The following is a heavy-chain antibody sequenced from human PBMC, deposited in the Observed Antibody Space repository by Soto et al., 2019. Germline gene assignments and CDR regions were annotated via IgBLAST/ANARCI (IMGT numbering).Heavy chain of an antibody. D-gene: IGHD4-17*01. Sequence: QVQLVQSGSELRKPGASVKVSCKASGYTFTSNSITWVRQDPGQGLEWMGGISTSSGNTKFAQKFQGRVTLTTDTSTSTAYMELTSLRSDDTAVYYWARGGVYAVDYWGQGTLVTVS. V-gene: IGHV1-18*04. CDR3: ARGGVYAVDY. CDR2: ISTSSGNT. CDR1: GYTFTSNS. J-gene: IGHJ4*02.